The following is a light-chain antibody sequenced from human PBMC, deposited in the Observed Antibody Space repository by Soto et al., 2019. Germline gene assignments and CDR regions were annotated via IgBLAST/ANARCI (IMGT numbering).Light chain of an antibody. CDR3: SSYAGSNNFDV. Sequence: QSALTQPPSASGSPGQSVTISCTGTSSDVGGYHYVSWYQHHPGKAPKLMIYEVTKRPSGVPDRFSGSKSGNTASLTVSGLQAEDEADYYCSSYAGSNNFDVFGTGTKLTVL. CDR2: EVT. V-gene: IGLV2-8*01. J-gene: IGLJ1*01. CDR1: SSDVGGYHY.